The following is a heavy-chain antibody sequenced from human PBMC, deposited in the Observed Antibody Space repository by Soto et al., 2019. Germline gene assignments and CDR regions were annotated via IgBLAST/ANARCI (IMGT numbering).Heavy chain of an antibody. CDR1: GYTFTSYG. CDR2: ISAYNGNT. V-gene: IGHV1-18*04. J-gene: IGHJ6*02. Sequence: AASVKVSCKASGYTFTSYGISWVRQAPGQGLEWMGWISAYNGNTNYAQKLQGRVTMTTDTSTSTAYMELRSLRSDDTAVYYCARDKSRGDILTGYYYYYYYYGMDVWGQGTTVTVSS. CDR3: ARDKSRGDILTGYYYYYYYYGMDV. D-gene: IGHD3-9*01.